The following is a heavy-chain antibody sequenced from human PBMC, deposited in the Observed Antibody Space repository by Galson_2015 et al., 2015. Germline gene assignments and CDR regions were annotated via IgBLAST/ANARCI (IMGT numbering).Heavy chain of an antibody. V-gene: IGHV3-74*01. CDR3: ARGNYGYCFDL. D-gene: IGHD3-10*01. Sequence: SLRLSCAASGFTFSSFWMHWVRQVPGKGLVWVSHINSDGTTTNYADSVKGRFSISRDNAKNTLYLQINSLRAEDTAVFYCARGNYGYCFDLWGRGTLVTVSS. CDR1: GFTFSSFW. CDR2: INSDGTTT. J-gene: IGHJ4*02.